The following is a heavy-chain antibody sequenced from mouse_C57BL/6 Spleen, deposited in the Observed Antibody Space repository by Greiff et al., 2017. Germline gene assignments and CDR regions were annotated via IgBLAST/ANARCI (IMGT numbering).Heavy chain of an antibody. CDR2: INPNNGGT. Sequence: EVKLVESGPALVKPGASVKMSCKASGYTFTDYNMHWVKQSHGKSLEWIGYINPNNGGTSYNQKFKGKATLTVNKSSSTAYMELRSLTSEDSAVYYCAINWDEDGFADWGQGTLVTVSA. CDR3: AINWDEDGFAD. J-gene: IGHJ3*01. CDR1: GYTFTDYN. V-gene: IGHV1-22*01. D-gene: IGHD4-1*01.